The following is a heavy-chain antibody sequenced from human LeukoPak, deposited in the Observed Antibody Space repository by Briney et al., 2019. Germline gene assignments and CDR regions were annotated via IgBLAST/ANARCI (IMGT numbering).Heavy chain of an antibody. CDR2: IYSGASR. Sequence: GGSLRLSCAASGFTVSSNYMSWVRQAPGKGLEWVSVIYSGASRYYADSVKCRFTISRVNSKHTLCIQMNRLRGEDPAVHYCARRVQYQLLFSHYYMDVWGKGTTVTVSS. J-gene: IGHJ6*03. D-gene: IGHD2-2*01. V-gene: IGHV3-66*02. CDR1: GFTVSSNY. CDR3: ARRVQYQLLFSHYYMDV.